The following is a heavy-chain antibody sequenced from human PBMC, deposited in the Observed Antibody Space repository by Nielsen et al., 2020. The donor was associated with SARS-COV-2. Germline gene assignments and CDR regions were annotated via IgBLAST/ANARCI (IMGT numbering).Heavy chain of an antibody. D-gene: IGHD5-12*01. J-gene: IGHJ4*02. Sequence: GGSLRLSCAASGFTFSSYGMHWVRQAPGKGLEWVAVISYDGSNKYYADSVKGRFTISRDNSKNTLYLQMNSLRAEDTAVYYCARVKGYSGSGFAYFDYWGQGTLVTVSS. CDR2: ISYDGSNK. CDR3: ARVKGYSGSGFAYFDY. V-gene: IGHV3-30*03. CDR1: GFTFSSYG.